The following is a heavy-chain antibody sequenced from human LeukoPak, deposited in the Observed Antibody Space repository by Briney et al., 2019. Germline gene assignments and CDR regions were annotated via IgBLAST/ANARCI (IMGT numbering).Heavy chain of an antibody. V-gene: IGHV1-8*01. D-gene: IGHD6-6*01. CDR3: AREAYSSSSGPRGNWFDP. Sequence: ASVKVSCKASGYIFTNYDINWARQATGQGLEWMGWMNPNSGNTGYAQKFQGRVTMTRNTSISTAYMEVSSLRSEDTAVYYCAREAYSSSSGPRGNWFDPWGQGTLVTVSS. J-gene: IGHJ5*02. CDR1: GYIFTNYD. CDR2: MNPNSGNT.